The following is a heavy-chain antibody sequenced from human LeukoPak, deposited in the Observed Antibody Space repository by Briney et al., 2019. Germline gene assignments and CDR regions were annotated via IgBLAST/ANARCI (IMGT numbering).Heavy chain of an antibody. V-gene: IGHV5-51*01. CDR2: IYPGDSDT. CDR1: GYSFTSYW. J-gene: IGHJ4*02. CDR3: ARRTVTTPPGFDY. D-gene: IGHD4-17*01. Sequence: GESLKISCKGSGYSFTSYWIGWVRQMPGKGLEWMGIIYPGDSDTRYSPSFQGQVTTSADKSISTAYLQWSSLKASDTAMYYCARRTVTTPPGFDYWGQGTLVTVSS.